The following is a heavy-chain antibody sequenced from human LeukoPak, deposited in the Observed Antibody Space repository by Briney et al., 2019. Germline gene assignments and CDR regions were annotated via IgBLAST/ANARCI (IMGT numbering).Heavy chain of an antibody. V-gene: IGHV4-59*05. CDR2: IYYSGST. CDR1: GGSISSYY. Sequence: SETLSLTCTVSGGSISSYYWSWIRQPAGKGLEWIGSIYYSGSTYYNPSLKSRVTISVDTSKNQFSLKLSSVTAADTAVYYCARPRGDYLDYWGQGTLVTVSS. J-gene: IGHJ4*02. CDR3: ARPRGDYLDY.